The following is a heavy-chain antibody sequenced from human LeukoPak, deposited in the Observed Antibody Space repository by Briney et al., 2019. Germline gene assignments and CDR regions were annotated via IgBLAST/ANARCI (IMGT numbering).Heavy chain of an antibody. Sequence: GASVKVSCKASGGTFSSYAISWVRQAPGQGLEWMGGIIPIFGTANYAQKFQGRVTITADEPTSTAYMELSSLRSEDTAVYYCARSSSLITIFGVVQDYYYYYGMDVWGQGTTVTVSS. CDR2: IIPIFGTA. CDR3: ARSSSLITIFGVVQDYYYYYGMDV. CDR1: GGTFSSYA. D-gene: IGHD3-3*01. J-gene: IGHJ6*02. V-gene: IGHV1-69*13.